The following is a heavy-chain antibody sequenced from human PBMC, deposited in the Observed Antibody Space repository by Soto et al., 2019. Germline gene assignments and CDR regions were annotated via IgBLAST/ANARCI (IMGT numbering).Heavy chain of an antibody. CDR3: TRGTTMRVVNSFDI. D-gene: IGHD3-22*01. V-gene: IGHV4-39*01. CDR1: GGSISSKSHN. Sequence: PSETLSLTCTVSGGSISSKSHNWGWVRQAPGKGLEWIGYIFYTGTTYYSPSLNSRVTISVDTSKNVLSPKVTSVTGADTARYYCTRGTTMRVVNSFDIWGQGIMVTVSS. J-gene: IGHJ3*02. CDR2: IFYTGTT.